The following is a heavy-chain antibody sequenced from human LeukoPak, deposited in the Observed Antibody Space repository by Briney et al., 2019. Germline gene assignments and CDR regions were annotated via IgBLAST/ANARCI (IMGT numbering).Heavy chain of an antibody. CDR1: GYTFDIYN. CDR2: MNPRTGFA. D-gene: IGHD4-11*01. CDR3: ARGGIRDSNNVNYLYMDV. J-gene: IGHJ6*04. Sequence: GASVKVSCKASGYTFDIYNVYWVRQATGKGLEWMGWMNPRTGFAGYAQKFQDRVNMTWNTFITTAYMELTSLRSEDTAVYFCARGGIRDSNNVNYLYMDVWGKGTTVIVSS. V-gene: IGHV1-8*01.